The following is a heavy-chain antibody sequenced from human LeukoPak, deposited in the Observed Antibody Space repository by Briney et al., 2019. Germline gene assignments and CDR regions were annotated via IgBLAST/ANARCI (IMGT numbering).Heavy chain of an antibody. J-gene: IGHJ4*02. CDR1: GFTFSSNA. CDR2: VGGSGGST. CDR3: AKANYYDSSGYYENLDY. D-gene: IGHD3-22*01. Sequence: GGSLRLSCAASGFTFSSNAMSWVRQAPGKGLEWVSAVGGSGGSTYYADSVKGRFTISRDNSKNTLYLQMNSLRADDTAVYYCAKANYYDSSGYYENLDYWGQGTLVTVS. V-gene: IGHV3-23*01.